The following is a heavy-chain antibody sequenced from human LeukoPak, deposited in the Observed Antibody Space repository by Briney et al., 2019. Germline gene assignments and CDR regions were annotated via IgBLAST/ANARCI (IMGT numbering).Heavy chain of an antibody. D-gene: IGHD3-3*01. CDR2: MNPNSGNT. CDR1: GYTFTGYY. V-gene: IGHV1-8*02. Sequence: ASVKVSCKASGYTFTGYYMHWVRQATGQGLEWMGWMNPNSGNTDYAQKFQGRVTMTRNTSISTAYMELNSLRSEDTAVYYCARGDWFIDYWGQGTLVTVSS. J-gene: IGHJ4*02. CDR3: ARGDWFIDY.